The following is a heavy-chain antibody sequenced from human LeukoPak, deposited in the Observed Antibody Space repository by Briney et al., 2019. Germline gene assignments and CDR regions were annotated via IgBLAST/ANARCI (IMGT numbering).Heavy chain of an antibody. D-gene: IGHD5-18*01. CDR1: GYTFTGYY. CDR2: INPNSCGT. V-gene: IGHV1-2*06. Sequence: PEASVKVSCKASGYTFTGYYMHWVRQAPGQGLEWMGRINPNSCGTHYARKFQGRVTITSDTSISTAYMELSRLRSDDTAVYYCARVVSSYGSSPIDYWGQGTLVTVSS. CDR3: ARVVSSYGSSPIDY. J-gene: IGHJ4*02.